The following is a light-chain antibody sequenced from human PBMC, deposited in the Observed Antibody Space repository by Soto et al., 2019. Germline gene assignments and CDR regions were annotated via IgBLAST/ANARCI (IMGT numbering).Light chain of an antibody. CDR1: QSVSSN. V-gene: IGKV3D-15*01. CDR2: ATS. Sequence: EIVMTQSPATLSVSPGERASLSCRSSQSVSSNLAWYQQKPGQTPRLLIYATSTRATGIPDRFSGGGSGTDFTLTISRLEPEDVAVYYCQQFSSYPLTFGGGTKVDI. CDR3: QQFSSYPLT. J-gene: IGKJ4*01.